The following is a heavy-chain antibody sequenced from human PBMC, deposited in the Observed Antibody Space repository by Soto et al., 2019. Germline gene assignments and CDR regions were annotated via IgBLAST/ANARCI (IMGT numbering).Heavy chain of an antibody. J-gene: IGHJ4*02. CDR1: GASISSGDYY. CDR2: IFYSGNT. D-gene: IGHD3-22*01. V-gene: IGHV4-30-4*01. Sequence: PSETLSLTCTVSGASISSGDYYWIWIRHPPGKGLEWIGYIFYSGNTFYNPSLKSRLTISVDTSKNQFSLRLSSVTAADTAVYYCARDVTMFDTNGYYYFFDSWGQGTLVTVS. CDR3: ARDVTMFDTNGYYYFFDS.